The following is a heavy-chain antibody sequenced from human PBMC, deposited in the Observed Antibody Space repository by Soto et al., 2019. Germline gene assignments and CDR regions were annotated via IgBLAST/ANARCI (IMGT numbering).Heavy chain of an antibody. Sequence: EVQLLESGGGLVQPGGSLRLSCAASGFTFSSYAMSWVRQAPGKGLEWVSAISGSGGSTYYADSVKGRFTISRDNSKNTRYLQMNSLRAEDTAVYYCAKAWGDRTLGLWRSSSSKVGGWFDPWGQGTLVTVSS. J-gene: IGHJ5*02. D-gene: IGHD6-6*01. CDR1: GFTFSSYA. CDR3: AKAWGDRTLGLWRSSSSKVGGWFDP. V-gene: IGHV3-23*01. CDR2: ISGSGGST.